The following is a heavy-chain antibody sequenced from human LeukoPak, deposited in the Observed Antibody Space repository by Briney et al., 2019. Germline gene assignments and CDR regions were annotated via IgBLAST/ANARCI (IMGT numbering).Heavy chain of an antibody. CDR1: GGSISSYY. J-gene: IGHJ6*03. D-gene: IGHD3-10*01. CDR3: ARVDGSYYYYYMDV. Sequence: KPSETLSPTCTVSGGSISSYYWSWIRQPPAKGLEWIGYIYYSGSTNYNPSLKSRVTISVDTSKNQFSLKLSSVTAADTAVYYCARVDGSYYYYYMDVWGKGTTVTVSS. CDR2: IYYSGST. V-gene: IGHV4-59*01.